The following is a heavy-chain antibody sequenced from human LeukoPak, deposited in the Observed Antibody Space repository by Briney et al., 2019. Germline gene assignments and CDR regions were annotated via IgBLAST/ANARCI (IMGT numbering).Heavy chain of an antibody. CDR1: GFTFSSYG. J-gene: IGHJ4*02. CDR3: AKDSSSWYGGVFDY. V-gene: IGHV3-30*18. Sequence: GGSLRLACAASGFTFSSYGMHWVRQAPGKGLEWVAVISYDGSNKYYADSVKGRFTISRDNSKNTLYLQMNSLRAEDTAVYYCAKDSSSWYGGVFDYWGQGTLVTVSS. CDR2: ISYDGSNK. D-gene: IGHD6-13*01.